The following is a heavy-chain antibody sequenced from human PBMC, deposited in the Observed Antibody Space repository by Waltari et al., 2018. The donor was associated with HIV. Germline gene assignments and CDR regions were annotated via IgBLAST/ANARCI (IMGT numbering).Heavy chain of an antibody. V-gene: IGHV3-23*01. J-gene: IGHJ4*02. CDR2: ISGSGGKT. D-gene: IGHD6-19*01. Sequence: EVQLLESGGGLVQPGGSLRLACAVSGFTFSSYSMSWARQAPGKGLEWDSTISGSGGKTYYADSVKGRFTISRDNSKNTRYLQMNSLRAEDTAVYYCAKGQYSSGWNFDYWGQGTLVTVSS. CDR1: GFTFSSYS. CDR3: AKGQYSSGWNFDY.